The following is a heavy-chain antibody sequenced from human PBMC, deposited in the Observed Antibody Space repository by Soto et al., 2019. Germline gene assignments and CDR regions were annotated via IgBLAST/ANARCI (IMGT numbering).Heavy chain of an antibody. CDR3: ARGLTTVTTVRYFDY. CDR1: GGSYSGDF. D-gene: IGHD4-17*01. V-gene: IGHV4-34*01. J-gene: IGHJ4*02. Sequence: PSETLSLTCAVYGGSYSGDFWSWIRQPPGKGLEWIGEINHSGSTNYNPSLKSRVTISVDTSKNQFSLKLSSVTAADTAVYYCARGLTTVTTVRYFDYWGQGALVTVSS. CDR2: INHSGST.